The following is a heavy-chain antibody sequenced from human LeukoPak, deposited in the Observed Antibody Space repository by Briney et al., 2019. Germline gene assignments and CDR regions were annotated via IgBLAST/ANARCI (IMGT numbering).Heavy chain of an antibody. D-gene: IGHD1-26*01. V-gene: IGHV3-48*04. CDR3: ARESSGTYPDYFDF. Sequence: PGGSLRLSCATSGFSFESYSLNWVRQAPGKGPEWISYISGSGSVKYYADSVKGRFTISRDNSNNSVYLQVNSLRVEDTAVYYCARESSGTYPDYFDFWGQGTLVTVSS. CDR2: ISGSGSVK. CDR1: GFSFESYS. J-gene: IGHJ4*02.